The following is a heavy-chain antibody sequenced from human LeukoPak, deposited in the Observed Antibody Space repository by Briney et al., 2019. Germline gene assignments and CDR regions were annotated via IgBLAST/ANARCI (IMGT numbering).Heavy chain of an antibody. D-gene: IGHD5-18*01. J-gene: IGHJ6*02. CDR3: AKVGGYSYGSYGMDV. CDR2: ISWNSGSI. CDR1: GFTFDDYA. V-gene: IGHV3-9*01. Sequence: GGSLRLSCAASGFTFDDYAMHWVRQAPGKGLEWVSGISWNSGSIGYADSVKGRFTISRDNAKNSLYLQMNSLRAEDTALYYCAKVGGYSYGSYGMDVWGQGTTVTVSS.